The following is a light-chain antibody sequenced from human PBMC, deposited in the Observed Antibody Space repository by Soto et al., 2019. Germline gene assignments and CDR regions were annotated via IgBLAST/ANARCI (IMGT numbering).Light chain of an antibody. CDR1: QGIRND. J-gene: IGKJ1*01. CDR3: QQDYSYPLT. V-gene: IGKV1-6*01. Sequence: AIQMTQSPSSLSASVGDRVTITCRASQGIRNDLGWYQQKPGKAPKLLIYAASSLQSGVPSRFSGSGSGTXXXXXXXXXQPEDFATYYCQQDYSYPLTFGQGTKVEIK. CDR2: AAS.